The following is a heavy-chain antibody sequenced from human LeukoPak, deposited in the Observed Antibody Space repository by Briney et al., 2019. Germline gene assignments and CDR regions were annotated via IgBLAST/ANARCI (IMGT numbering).Heavy chain of an antibody. V-gene: IGHV4-61*02. Sequence: SETLSLTCTVSGGSISSGSYYWSWIRQPAGKGLEWIGRIYTSGSTNYNPSLKSRVTISVDTSKSQFSLKLSSVTAADTAVYYCARADRYFDWLLPSDAFDIWGQGTMVTVSS. CDR2: IYTSGST. CDR3: ARADRYFDWLLPSDAFDI. D-gene: IGHD3-9*01. J-gene: IGHJ3*02. CDR1: GGSISSGSYY.